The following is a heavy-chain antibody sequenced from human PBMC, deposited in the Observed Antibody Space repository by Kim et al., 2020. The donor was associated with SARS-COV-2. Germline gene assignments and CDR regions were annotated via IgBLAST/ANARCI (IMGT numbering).Heavy chain of an antibody. CDR3: GSDRGRS. CDR1: GFTFNNYG. Sequence: GGSLRLSCAASGFTFNNYGMNWVRQTPGKGLEWVANIKQDGSEKYYVDSVKGRFTISRDNAKNSLYLQMNSLRPEDTAVYYCGSDRGRSWGQGNLGTVSS. V-gene: IGHV3-7*01. J-gene: IGHJ5*02. CDR2: IKQDGSEK.